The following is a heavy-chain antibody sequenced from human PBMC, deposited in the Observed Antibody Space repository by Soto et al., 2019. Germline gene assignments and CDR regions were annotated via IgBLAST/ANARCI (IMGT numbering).Heavy chain of an antibody. J-gene: IGHJ3*02. CDR2: ISYGGYRK. V-gene: IGHV3-30-3*01. CDR1: DFTFSSYA. CDR3: VSGSYCSGGTCFGSQSAFDI. D-gene: IGHD2-15*01. Sequence: GESRRLTCADYDFTFSSYALPWVRHAPGKGLKYVAVISYGGYRKYCAGSLKGRFTSSRVNSKNTLYLHMSSVRAEDTAVYYCVSGSYCSGGTCFGSQSAFDIWGQGTMVTVSS.